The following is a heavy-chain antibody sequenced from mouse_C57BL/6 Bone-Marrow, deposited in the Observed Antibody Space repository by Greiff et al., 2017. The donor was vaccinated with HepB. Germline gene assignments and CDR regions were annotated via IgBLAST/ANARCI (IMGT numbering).Heavy chain of an antibody. V-gene: IGHV5-17*01. CDR1: GFTFSDYG. CDR2: ISSGSSTI. Sequence: EVKLVESGGGLVKPGGSLKLSCAASGFTFSDYGMHWVRQAPEKGLEWVAYISSGSSTIYYADTVKGRFTISRDNAKNTLFLQMTSLRSEDTAMYYCARGDYYGSSGYYYAMDYWGQGTSVTVYS. J-gene: IGHJ4*01. CDR3: ARGDYYGSSGYYYAMDY. D-gene: IGHD1-1*01.